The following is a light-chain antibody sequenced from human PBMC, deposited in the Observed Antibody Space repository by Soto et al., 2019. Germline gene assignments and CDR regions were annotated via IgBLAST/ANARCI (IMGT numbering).Light chain of an antibody. J-gene: IGKJ5*01. V-gene: IGKV1-33*01. CDR1: QSISSW. Sequence: IHMTHSPSTLSASLGYGLSMTVRASQSISSWLAWYQQKPGRAPKLLIYDASNLEAGVPSRFRGSGSGTDFTFTISRLQPEDIATYYCQQYENLPTFGQGTRLEIK. CDR2: DAS. CDR3: QQYENLPT.